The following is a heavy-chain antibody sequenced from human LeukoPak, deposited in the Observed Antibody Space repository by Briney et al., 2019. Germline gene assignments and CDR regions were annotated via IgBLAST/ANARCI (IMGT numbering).Heavy chain of an antibody. J-gene: IGHJ6*03. CDR2: IYYSGST. CDR3: ARVGLGYCSGGSCQSAYYYYYYMDV. CDR1: GGSISSCY. V-gene: IGHV4-59*01. D-gene: IGHD2-15*01. Sequence: PSETLSLTCTVSGGSISSCYWSWIRQPPGKGLEWIGYIYYSGSTNYNPSLKSRVTISVDTSKNQFSLKLSSVTAADTAVYYCARVGLGYCSGGSCQSAYYYYYYMDVWGKGTTVTVSS.